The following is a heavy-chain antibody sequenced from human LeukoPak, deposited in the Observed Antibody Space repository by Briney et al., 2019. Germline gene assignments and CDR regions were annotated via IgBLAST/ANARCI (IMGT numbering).Heavy chain of an antibody. V-gene: IGHV3-21*01. CDR1: GFTFSSYG. Sequence: GGSLRLSCAASGFTFSSYGMSWVRQAPGKGLEWVSSISSSSSYIYYADSVKGRFTISRDNAKNSLYLQMNSLRAEDTAVYYCARAPPSYGDYVEMVGYYYYYYMDVWGKGTTVTVSS. CDR3: ARAPPSYGDYVEMVGYYYYYYMDV. D-gene: IGHD4-17*01. J-gene: IGHJ6*03. CDR2: ISSSSSYI.